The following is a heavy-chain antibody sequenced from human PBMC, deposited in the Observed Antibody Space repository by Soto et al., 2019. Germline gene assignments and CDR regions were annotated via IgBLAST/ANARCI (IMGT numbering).Heavy chain of an antibody. J-gene: IGHJ5*02. V-gene: IGHV3-30-3*01. CDR2: ISYDGSNK. D-gene: IGHD3-22*01. CDR1: GFTFSTYA. CDR3: GGEDSLPFETGGFDP. Sequence: QVQLVESGGGVVQPERSLRLSCAASGFTFSTYAMHWVRQAPGKGLEWVAVISYDGSNKYYADSVKGRFTISRDNSKNTLNLEMNSLSACDTAVYYGGGEDSLPFETGGFDPWGQGTLVTVSS.